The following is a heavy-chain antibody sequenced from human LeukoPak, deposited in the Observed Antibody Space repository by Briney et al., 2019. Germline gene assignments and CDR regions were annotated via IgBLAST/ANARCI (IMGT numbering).Heavy chain of an antibody. CDR2: LYHSGST. Sequence: PSGTLSLTCAVAGGSISSSNWWSWVRQPPGKGLEWIGELYHSGSTNYNPSLRSRVTISVDKSKNQFSLKLSSVTAADTAVYYWARAPGGYCSSTSCSPFDYWGQGTLVTVSS. D-gene: IGHD2-2*01. CDR1: GGSISSSNW. J-gene: IGHJ4*02. V-gene: IGHV4-4*02. CDR3: ARAPGGYCSSTSCSPFDY.